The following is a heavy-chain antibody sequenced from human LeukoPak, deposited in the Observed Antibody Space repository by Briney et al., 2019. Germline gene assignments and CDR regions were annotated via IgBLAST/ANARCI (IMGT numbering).Heavy chain of an antibody. D-gene: IGHD6-13*01. Sequence: SETLSLTCTVSGGSISSYYWSWIRQPPGKGLEWIGYFYYSGSTNYNPSLKSRVTISVDTSKNQFSLKLSSVTAADTAVYYCASFLNPGSSWYYFDYWGQGALVTVSS. CDR2: FYYSGST. CDR3: ASFLNPGSSWYYFDY. CDR1: GGSISSYY. V-gene: IGHV4-59*08. J-gene: IGHJ4*02.